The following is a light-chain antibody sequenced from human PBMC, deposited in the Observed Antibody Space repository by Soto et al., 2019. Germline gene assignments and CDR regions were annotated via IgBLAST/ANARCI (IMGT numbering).Light chain of an antibody. CDR1: SSDVGGYNY. Sequence: QSALTQPRSVSGSPGQSVTISCTGTSSDVGGYNYVSWYQQHPGKAPKLMIYDVSKRPSGVPDRYSGSKSGHTASLTISGLQAEDEADYYCCSYAGSYTYVFGTGTKVT. CDR2: DVS. J-gene: IGLJ1*01. V-gene: IGLV2-11*01. CDR3: CSYAGSYTYV.